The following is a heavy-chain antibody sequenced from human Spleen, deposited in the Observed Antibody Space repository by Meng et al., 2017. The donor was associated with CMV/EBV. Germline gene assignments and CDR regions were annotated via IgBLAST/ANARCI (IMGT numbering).Heavy chain of an antibody. CDR2: IIPISETT. D-gene: IGHD3-22*01. CDR3: ARDPGWGSGYYPLHY. J-gene: IGHJ4*02. Sequence: QVQMVQFGAEVKKLGSSVKVSCKTAGGTLSNYAITWVRQAPGQRLEWMGGIIPISETTNYAQKFQGRVTITADESTRTVYMELSSLRSEDTAVYYCARDPGWGSGYYPLHYWGQGTLVTVSS. V-gene: IGHV1-69*01. CDR1: GGTLSNYA.